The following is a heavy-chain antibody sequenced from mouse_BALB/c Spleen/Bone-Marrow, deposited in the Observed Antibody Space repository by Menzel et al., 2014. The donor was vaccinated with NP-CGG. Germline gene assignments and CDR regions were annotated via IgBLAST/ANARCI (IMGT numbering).Heavy chain of an antibody. D-gene: IGHD2-14*01. CDR3: ARSGRYDGFAY. CDR2: INPYNDGT. J-gene: IGHJ3*01. V-gene: IGHV1-14*01. CDR1: GYTFTSYV. Sequence: EVQFQQSGPELVKPGASVKRSCKASGYTFTSYVMHWVKQKPGQGLEWIGYINPYNDGTKYNEKFKGKATLTSDKSSCTAYMELSSLTSEDSAVYYCARSGRYDGFAYWGQGTLVTVSA.